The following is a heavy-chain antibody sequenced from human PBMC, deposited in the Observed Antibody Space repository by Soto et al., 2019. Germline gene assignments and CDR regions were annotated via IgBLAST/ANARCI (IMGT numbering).Heavy chain of an antibody. D-gene: IGHD2-15*01. CDR2: IYYSGST. J-gene: IGHJ4*02. V-gene: IGHV4-31*03. Sequence: QVQLQESGPGLVKPSQTLSLTCTVSGGSISSGGYYWSWIRQHPGNGMEWIGYIYYSGSTYYNASRMSRVTISVDPSKNQFSLKLSSVTAADTAVYCCARTRADCSGGSCYSGTFDYWGQGTLVTVSS. CDR1: GGSISSGGYY. CDR3: ARTRADCSGGSCYSGTFDY.